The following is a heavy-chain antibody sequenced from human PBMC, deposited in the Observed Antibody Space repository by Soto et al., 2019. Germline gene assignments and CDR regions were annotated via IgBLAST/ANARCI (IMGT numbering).Heavy chain of an antibody. D-gene: IGHD6-13*01. Sequence: RASVKVSCKASGYTFTSYAMHWVRQAPGQRLEWMGWINADNGNTKYSQKFQGRVTITRDTSASTAYMELSSLRSEDTAVYYCASGAAAGNYGMDVWGQGTTVTVSS. CDR1: GYTFTSYA. J-gene: IGHJ6*02. V-gene: IGHV1-3*01. CDR2: INADNGNT. CDR3: ASGAAAGNYGMDV.